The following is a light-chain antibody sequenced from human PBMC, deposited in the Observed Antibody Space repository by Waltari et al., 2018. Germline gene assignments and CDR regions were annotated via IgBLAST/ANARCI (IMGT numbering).Light chain of an antibody. CDR1: NRDVGCFNY. CDR2: EVT. CDR3: CSYANSRTVI. Sequence: QSALTQPASVSGSPGQSIPLPCTGTNRDVGCFNYSSWYQQHPGKAPKLVIYEVTHRPSGASYRFSGSKSGNTASLTISGLQAEDEADYYCCSYANSRTVIFGGGTKLTVL. J-gene: IGLJ2*01. V-gene: IGLV2-14*01.